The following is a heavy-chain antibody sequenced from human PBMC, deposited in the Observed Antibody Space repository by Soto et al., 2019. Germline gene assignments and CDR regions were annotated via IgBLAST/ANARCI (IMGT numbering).Heavy chain of an antibody. CDR2: IYPGDSDT. J-gene: IGHJ4*02. CDR1: GYSFTRFW. Sequence: PGESLKISCQASGYSFTRFWIGWVRQMPGKGLEWMGMIYPGDSDTKYSPSFQGQVTISADKSISTAYLQWSSLKASDTAMYYCARSPAYFDYWGQGTPVTVSS. V-gene: IGHV5-51*01. D-gene: IGHD2-2*01. CDR3: ARSPAYFDY.